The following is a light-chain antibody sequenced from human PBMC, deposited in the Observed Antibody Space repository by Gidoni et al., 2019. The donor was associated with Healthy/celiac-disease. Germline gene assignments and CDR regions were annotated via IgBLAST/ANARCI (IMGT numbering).Light chain of an antibody. J-gene: IGLJ2*01. Sequence: SYELTQPPSVSVSPGQTASITCSGDKLGDKYVSWYQQKPGQSPVVVIYKDSKRPSGIPERFSGSNSGNTATLTISGSKAMDEADYYCQAWNSNIVVFGGGTKLTVL. CDR2: KDS. V-gene: IGLV3-1*01. CDR1: KLGDKY. CDR3: QAWNSNIVV.